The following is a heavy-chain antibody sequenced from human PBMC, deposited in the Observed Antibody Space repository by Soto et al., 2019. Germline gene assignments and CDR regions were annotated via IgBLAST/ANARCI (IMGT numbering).Heavy chain of an antibody. D-gene: IGHD6-6*01. V-gene: IGHV1-46*01. J-gene: IGHJ4*02. Sequence: QVQLVQSGAEVKKPGASVKVSCKASGYTFTRYYIHWVRQAPGQGHEWMGIINPRGGSTTYAQKFQGRVTLTSDTSTSTAYMELSRLRSEDTAVYFCARDSIVARYYFDYWGQGTPVTVSS. CDR2: INPRGGST. CDR1: GYTFTRYY. CDR3: ARDSIVARYYFDY.